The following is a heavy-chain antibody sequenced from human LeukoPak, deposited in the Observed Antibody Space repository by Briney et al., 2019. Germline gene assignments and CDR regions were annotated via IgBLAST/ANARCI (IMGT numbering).Heavy chain of an antibody. D-gene: IGHD1-1*01. CDR2: ISSSGRTI. CDR1: GFTFSDYY. CDR3: AKEATDSATIDY. Sequence: GGSLRLSCAASGFTFSDYYMSWIRQAPGKGLEWVSYISSSGRTIYYAESVKGRFTISRDNAKNSLYLQMNSLRAEDTDVYYCAKEATDSATIDYWGQGTLVTVSS. J-gene: IGHJ4*02. V-gene: IGHV3-11*04.